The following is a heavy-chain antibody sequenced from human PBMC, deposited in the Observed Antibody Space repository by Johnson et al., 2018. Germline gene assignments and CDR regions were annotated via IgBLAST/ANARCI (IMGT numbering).Heavy chain of an antibody. CDR1: GFTFSSYG. D-gene: IGHD4-17*01. CDR2: ISSDGSNK. Sequence: QVQLVESGGGVVEPGRSLRLCCADSGFTFSSYGMHWVRQAPGQGLEWVAVISSDGSNKYYADSVKGRFTISRDNSKNTLYLQMNSLRAEDTAVYYCAKSSGDHNYYYYGMDVWGQGTTVTVSS. CDR3: AKSSGDHNYYYYGMDV. V-gene: IGHV3-30*18. J-gene: IGHJ6*02.